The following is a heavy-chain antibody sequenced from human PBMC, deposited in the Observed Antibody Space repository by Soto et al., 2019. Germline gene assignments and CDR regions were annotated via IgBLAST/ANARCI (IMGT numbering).Heavy chain of an antibody. V-gene: IGHV4-34*01. J-gene: IGHJ4*02. CDR1: GGSFSGYY. CDR3: ASRVDTALLTPNPFDY. CDR2: INHSGST. D-gene: IGHD5-18*01. Sequence: PSETLSLTCAVYGGSFSGYYWSCIRQPPGKGLEWIGEINHSGSTNYNPSLKSRVTISVDTSKNQFSLKLSSVTAADTAVYYCASRVDTALLTPNPFDYWGQGTLVTVSS.